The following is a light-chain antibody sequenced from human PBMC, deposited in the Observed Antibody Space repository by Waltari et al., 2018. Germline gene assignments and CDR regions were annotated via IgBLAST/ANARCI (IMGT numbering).Light chain of an antibody. Sequence: ETVLTQSPAPLPLSPGERATLSCRASQSVTSWLAWYQQKPGQAPRLLIYDASNRASGIPARFIGSGSGTDFTLTISSLEPEDFAVYYCQQRDNWPPVYTFGQGTKLEIK. CDR3: QQRDNWPPVYT. V-gene: IGKV3-11*01. CDR1: QSVTSW. J-gene: IGKJ2*01. CDR2: DAS.